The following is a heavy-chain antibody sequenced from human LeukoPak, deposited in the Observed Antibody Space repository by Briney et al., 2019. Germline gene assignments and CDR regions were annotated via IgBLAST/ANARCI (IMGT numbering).Heavy chain of an antibody. CDR3: AKAGSDYGDYWDY. V-gene: IGHV3-23*01. D-gene: IGHD4-17*01. Sequence: GGSLRLSCAASGFTFSSYAMSWVRQAPGKGLEWVSAISGSGGSTYYADSVKGRFTISRDNSKNTLYLQMNSLRAEDAAVYYCAKAGSDYGDYWDYWGQGTLVTVSS. CDR1: GFTFSSYA. J-gene: IGHJ4*02. CDR2: ISGSGGST.